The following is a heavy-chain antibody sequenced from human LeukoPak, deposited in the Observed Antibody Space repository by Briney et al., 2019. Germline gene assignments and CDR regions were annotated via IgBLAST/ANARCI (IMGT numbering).Heavy chain of an antibody. CDR3: AGTPSGRDSYGYVA. CDR1: GFTFNKYW. J-gene: IGHJ5*02. D-gene: IGHD5-18*01. CDR2: IKQDGSEK. Sequence: GGSLRLSCATSGFTFNKYWMSWVRQAPGKGLEWVANIKQDGSEKYYVDSVKGRFTISRDNAKKSIYLQMNSLRAEDTAMYYCAGTPSGRDSYGYVAWGQGTLVTVSS. V-gene: IGHV3-7*03.